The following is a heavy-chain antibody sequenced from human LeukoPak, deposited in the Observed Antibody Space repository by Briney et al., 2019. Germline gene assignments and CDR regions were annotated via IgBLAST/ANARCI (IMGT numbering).Heavy chain of an antibody. V-gene: IGHV5-51*01. D-gene: IGHD4-17*01. CDR2: IYPGDSDT. CDR3: ARLHDYGDYESYYYYGMDV. Sequence: GESLQISCKGSGYSFTSYWIGWVRQLPGKGLEWMGIIYPGDSDTRYSPSFQGQVTISADKSISTAYLQWSSLKASDTAMYYCARLHDYGDYESYYYYGMDVWGQGTTVTVSS. CDR1: GYSFTSYW. J-gene: IGHJ6*02.